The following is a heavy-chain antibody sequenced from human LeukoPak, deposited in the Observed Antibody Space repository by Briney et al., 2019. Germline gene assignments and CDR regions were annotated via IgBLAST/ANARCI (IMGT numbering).Heavy chain of an antibody. D-gene: IGHD1-26*01. V-gene: IGHV3-21*01. CDR2: ISNTNSYI. Sequence: GGSLRLSCAASGFTFSSHSMNWVRRAPGKGLEWVSSISNTNSYIYYADSVKGRFTISRDNAKNSLYLQMNSLRVEDTAIYYCARDRGSYRPIDYWGQGTLVTVSS. J-gene: IGHJ4*02. CDR1: GFTFSSHS. CDR3: ARDRGSYRPIDY.